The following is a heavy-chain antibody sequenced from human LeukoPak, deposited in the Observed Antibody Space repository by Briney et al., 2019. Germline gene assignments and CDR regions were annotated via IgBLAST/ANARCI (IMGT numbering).Heavy chain of an antibody. Sequence: GGSLRLSCAASGFTFSSYAMHWVRQAPGKGLEWVAVISYDGSNKYYADSVKGRFTISRDNSKNTLYLQMNSLRAEDTAVYYCARARTRWGITMIEDWGQGTLVTVSS. J-gene: IGHJ4*02. V-gene: IGHV3-30*14. CDR3: ARARTRWGITMIED. CDR2: ISYDGSNK. D-gene: IGHD3-22*01. CDR1: GFTFSSYA.